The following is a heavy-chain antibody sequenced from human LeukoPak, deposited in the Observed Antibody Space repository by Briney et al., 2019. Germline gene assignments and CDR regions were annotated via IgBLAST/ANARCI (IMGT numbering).Heavy chain of an antibody. CDR3: ATYDVLTGFEY. J-gene: IGHJ4*02. Sequence: SVKVSCKASGYTFTGYYMHWVRQAPGHGLEWMGGIIPLKGTSKLTQKLQDRATISADESTNTVYMEVRSLRSEDTALYYCATYDVLTGFEYWGQGTLVIVSS. V-gene: IGHV1-69*13. CDR1: GYTFTGYY. D-gene: IGHD3-9*01. CDR2: IIPLKGTS.